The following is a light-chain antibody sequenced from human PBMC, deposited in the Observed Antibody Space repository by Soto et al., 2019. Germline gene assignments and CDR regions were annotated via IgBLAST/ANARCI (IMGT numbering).Light chain of an antibody. J-gene: IGLJ2*01. CDR2: SNT. V-gene: IGLV1-44*01. Sequence: QSVLTQPPSASGTPGQTIAISCSGGSSNIGSHTVNWYQQLPGTAPRLLIYSNTQRPSGVPNRFSGSKSGTSASLAISGRPYEYEGGYYCAAWDDSLKGVVFGGGTKVTVL. CDR1: SSNIGSHT. CDR3: AAWDDSLKGVV.